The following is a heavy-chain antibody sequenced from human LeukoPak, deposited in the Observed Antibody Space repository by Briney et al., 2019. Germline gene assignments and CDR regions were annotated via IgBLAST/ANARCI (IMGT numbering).Heavy chain of an antibody. V-gene: IGHV1-2*02. J-gene: IGHJ3*02. CDR1: GYTFTGYY. CDR3: ARDGDGMDSSSWAHGAFDI. D-gene: IGHD6-6*01. CDR2: INPNSGGT. Sequence: ASVKVSCKASGYTFTGYYMHWVRQAPGEGLEWMGWINPNSGGTNYAQKFQGRVTMTRDTSISTAYMELSRLRSDDTAVYYCARDGDGMDSSSWAHGAFDIWGQGTKVTVSS.